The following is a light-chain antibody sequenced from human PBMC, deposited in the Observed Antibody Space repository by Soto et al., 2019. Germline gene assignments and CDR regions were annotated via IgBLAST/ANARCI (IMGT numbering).Light chain of an antibody. CDR3: QQYDDLPFT. J-gene: IGKJ3*01. CDR1: QDISKY. CDR2: DAS. Sequence: DIQMTQSPSSLSASVGDRVTIPCQASQDISKYSNSYQQKPWKAPKLLIYDASNLETGVPSRFSGSKSGTDFTFTISSLQPEDTATYYCQQYDDLPFTFGPGTKVDIK. V-gene: IGKV1-33*01.